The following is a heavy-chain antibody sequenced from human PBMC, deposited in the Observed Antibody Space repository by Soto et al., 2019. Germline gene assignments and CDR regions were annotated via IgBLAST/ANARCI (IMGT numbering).Heavy chain of an antibody. V-gene: IGHV3-23*01. CDR3: AKWSGFGDL. CDR1: GFTFSSYG. J-gene: IGHJ4*02. D-gene: IGHD3-10*01. CDR2: VTGSTGTT. Sequence: EVQLLESGGGLVQPGGSLRLSCAASGFTFSSYGITWVRQAPGKGLEWVSGVTGSTGTTHYADSVKGRFTISRDNSKNTVYLQMNSLRAGDTAVYYCAKWSGFGDLWGQGTLVTVSS.